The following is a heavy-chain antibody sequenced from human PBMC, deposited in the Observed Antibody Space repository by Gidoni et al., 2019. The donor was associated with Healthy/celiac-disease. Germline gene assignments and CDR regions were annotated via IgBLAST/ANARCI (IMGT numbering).Heavy chain of an antibody. CDR3: AMGAQDSSGYYVLDY. CDR1: GFTFDDYT. V-gene: IGHV3-43*01. Sequence: EVQLVESGGVVVQPGGSLRLPCAASGFTFDDYTMHWVRQAPGKGLEWVSLISWDGGSTYYADSVKGRFTISRDNSKNSLYLQMNSLRTEDTALYYCAMGAQDSSGYYVLDYWGQGTLVTVSS. D-gene: IGHD3-22*01. J-gene: IGHJ4*02. CDR2: ISWDGGST.